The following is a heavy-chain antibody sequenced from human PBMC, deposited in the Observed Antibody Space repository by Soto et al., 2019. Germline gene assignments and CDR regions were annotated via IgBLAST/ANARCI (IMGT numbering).Heavy chain of an antibody. V-gene: IGHV3-23*01. CDR1: LFTFSSYA. CDR2: ISGSGGST. CDR3: AKEGSGWYGLDY. Sequence: PVWSLRLSCASSLFTFSSYAMSLVRHAPVKGLEWVSAISGSGGSTYYADSVKGRFTISRDNSKNTLYLQMNSLRAEDTAVYYCAKEGSGWYGLDYWGQGTLVTVSS. J-gene: IGHJ4*02. D-gene: IGHD6-19*01.